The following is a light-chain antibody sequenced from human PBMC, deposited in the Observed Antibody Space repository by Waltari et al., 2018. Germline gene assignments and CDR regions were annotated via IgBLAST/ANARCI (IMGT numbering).Light chain of an antibody. CDR2: AVS. Sequence: IQLTQSPSSLSASVGDRVTITCRASQGIRSHLTWYRQRPGKAPEVLIYAVSTLQSGVPSRFSGSGSGADFALTISSLQTEDFATYYCQQVHSFPLTFGGGTKVEIK. V-gene: IGKV1-9*01. CDR1: QGIRSH. J-gene: IGKJ4*01. CDR3: QQVHSFPLT.